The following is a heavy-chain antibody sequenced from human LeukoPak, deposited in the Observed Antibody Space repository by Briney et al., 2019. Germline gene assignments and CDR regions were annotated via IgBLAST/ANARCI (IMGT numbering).Heavy chain of an antibody. Sequence: GGSLRLSCAASGFTFSKTWMSWVRQAPGEGLEWVGRIKSKNDGETRDYAAPVEGRFTISRDDSKNTLYLQMNSLKTEDTAIYYCTTYSDYEGLADYWGQGTLVTVSS. CDR1: GFTFSKTW. CDR2: IKSKNDGETR. D-gene: IGHD4-11*01. V-gene: IGHV3-15*01. CDR3: TTYSDYEGLADY. J-gene: IGHJ4*02.